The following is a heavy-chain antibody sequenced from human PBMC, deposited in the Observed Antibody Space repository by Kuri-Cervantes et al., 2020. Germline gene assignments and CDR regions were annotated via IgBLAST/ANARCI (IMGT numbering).Heavy chain of an antibody. CDR1: GGSFSGYY. V-gene: IGHV4-4*07. D-gene: IGHD2-15*01. CDR3: ARDLGDCSGGSCYYYYGMDV. J-gene: IGHJ6*02. CDR2: IYTSGST. Sequence: GSLRLSCAVYGGSFSGYYWSWIRQPAGKGLEWIGRIYTSGSTNYNPSLKSRVTISVDTSKNQFSLKLSSVTAADTAVHYCARDLGDCSGGSCYYYYGMDVWGQGTTVTVSS.